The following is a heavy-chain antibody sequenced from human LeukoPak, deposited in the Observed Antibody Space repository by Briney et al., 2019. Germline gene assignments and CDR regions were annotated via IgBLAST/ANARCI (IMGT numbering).Heavy chain of an antibody. V-gene: IGHV4-59*01. J-gene: IGHJ3*02. CDR3: ASFPRITGTTAAFDI. D-gene: IGHD1-7*01. Sequence: PSETLSLTCTVSGGSISSYYWSWLRQPPGKGLEWIGYIYYSGSTNYNPSLKSRVTISVDTSKNQFSLKLSSVTAADTAVYYCASFPRITGTTAAFDIWGQGTMVTVSS. CDR1: GGSISSYY. CDR2: IYYSGST.